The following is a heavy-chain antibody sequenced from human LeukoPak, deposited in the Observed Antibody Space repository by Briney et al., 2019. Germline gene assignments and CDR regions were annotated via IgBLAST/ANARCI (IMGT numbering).Heavy chain of an antibody. J-gene: IGHJ6*03. V-gene: IGHV3-21*01. CDR1: GFTFSSYS. D-gene: IGHD1-26*01. CDR3: ARDGNYYYMDV. CDR2: ISSSSSYI. Sequence: PGGSLRLSCAASGFTFSSYSMNWVRQATGKGLGWVSSISSSSSYIYYADSVKGRFTISRDNAKNSLYLQMNGLRAEDTAVYYCARDGNYYYMDVWGKGTTVTVSS.